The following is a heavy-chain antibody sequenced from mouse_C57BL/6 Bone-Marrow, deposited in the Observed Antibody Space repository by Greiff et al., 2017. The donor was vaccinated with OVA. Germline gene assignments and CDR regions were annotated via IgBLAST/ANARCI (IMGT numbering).Heavy chain of an antibody. V-gene: IGHV14-4*01. CDR1: GFPINDAY. J-gene: IGHJ2*01. Sequence: VQLQQSGAELVRPGASVTLSCTASGFPINDAYLHWVKPRPEQGLAWIGWIDPENGDTAYASKFPGKATITADTSSNTAYLQLSSLTSEDTAVYYCTSYGNFDDWGQGTTLTVSS. D-gene: IGHD2-1*01. CDR2: IDPENGDT. CDR3: TSYGNFDD.